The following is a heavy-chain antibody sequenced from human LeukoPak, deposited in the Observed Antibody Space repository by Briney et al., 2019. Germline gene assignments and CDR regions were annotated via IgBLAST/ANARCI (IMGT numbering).Heavy chain of an antibody. Sequence: ASVKVSCKASGYTFTSYGISWVRQAPGQGLEWMGWISAYNGNTNYAQKLQGRVTMTTDTSTSTAYMELRSLRSDDTAVYHCARAPSYARYYDFWSGYYYFDYWGQGTLVTVSS. J-gene: IGHJ4*02. D-gene: IGHD3-3*01. V-gene: IGHV1-18*01. CDR1: GYTFTSYG. CDR3: ARAPSYARYYDFWSGYYYFDY. CDR2: ISAYNGNT.